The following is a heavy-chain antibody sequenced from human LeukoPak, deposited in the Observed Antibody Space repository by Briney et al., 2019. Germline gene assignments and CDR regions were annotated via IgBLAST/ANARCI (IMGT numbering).Heavy chain of an antibody. Sequence: SETLSLTCSVSGGSMSNHYWTWIRQPAEKGLEWIGRIYTSGTTGYNPSLKSRITMSIDTSKNQCSLRLTSVTAAETAGYFCARSWSGRVTAADIWGQGTKVTVSS. CDR2: IYTSGTT. CDR1: GGSMSNHY. D-gene: IGHD2-21*02. CDR3: ARSWSGRVTAADI. J-gene: IGHJ3*02. V-gene: IGHV4-4*07.